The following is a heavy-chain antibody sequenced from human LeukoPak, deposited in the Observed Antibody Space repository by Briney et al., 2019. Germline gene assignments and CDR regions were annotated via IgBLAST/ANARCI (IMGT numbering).Heavy chain of an antibody. V-gene: IGHV4-59*01. J-gene: IGHJ6*03. CDR2: IYYSGST. CDR3: ARSLAVAGYSYYYYLDV. CDR1: GGSISSYY. Sequence: PSETLSLTCSVSGGSISSYYWSWIRQPPGKGLEWIGYIYYSGSTNYNPSLKSRVTISVDTSKNQFSLRLNSVTAADTAVYFCARSLAVAGYSYYYYLDVWGTGTTVAVSS. D-gene: IGHD6-19*01.